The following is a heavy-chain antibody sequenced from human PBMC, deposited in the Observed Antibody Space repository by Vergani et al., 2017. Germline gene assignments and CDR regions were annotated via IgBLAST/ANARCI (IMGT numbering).Heavy chain of an antibody. J-gene: IGHJ6*02. V-gene: IGHV4-38-2*02. Sequence: QVQLQESGPGLVKPSETLSLTCTVSGYSISSGYYLGWIREPPGKGLEVIGSIYQSGSTYSNPSLKSRVTISVDTSKNQFSLKLSSVTAADTAVYYCLSPTSSYDVWGQGTTVTVSS. CDR1: GYSISSGYY. CDR3: LSPTSSYDV. D-gene: IGHD6-19*01. CDR2: IYQSGST.